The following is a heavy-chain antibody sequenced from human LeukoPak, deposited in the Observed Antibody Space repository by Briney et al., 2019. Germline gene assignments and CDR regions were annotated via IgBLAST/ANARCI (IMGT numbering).Heavy chain of an antibody. D-gene: IGHD6-13*01. CDR3: ATQKAAPGPIDY. CDR1: GASISSGSYY. CDR2: IYYSGST. Sequence: SETLSLTCTVSGASISSGSYYWGWIRQPPGKGLEWIGSIYYSGSTYYNPSLKSRVTISVDTSKNQFSLRLSSVTAADTAVYYCATQKAAPGPIDYWGQGALVTVSS. J-gene: IGHJ4*02. V-gene: IGHV4-39*01.